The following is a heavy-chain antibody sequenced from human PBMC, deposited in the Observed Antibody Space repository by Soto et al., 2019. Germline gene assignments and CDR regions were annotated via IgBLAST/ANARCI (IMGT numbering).Heavy chain of an antibody. CDR2: IYHSGST. CDR1: GGSISSSNW. V-gene: IGHV4-4*02. J-gene: IGHJ5*02. D-gene: IGHD3-22*01. CDR3: ARTLTYYYDSSGQNWFDP. Sequence: SETLSLTCAVSGGSISSSNWWSWVRQPPGKGLEWIGEIYHSGSTNYNPSLKSRVTISVDKSKNQFSLKLSSVTAADTAVYYCARTLTYYYDSSGQNWFDPWGQGTLVTVSS.